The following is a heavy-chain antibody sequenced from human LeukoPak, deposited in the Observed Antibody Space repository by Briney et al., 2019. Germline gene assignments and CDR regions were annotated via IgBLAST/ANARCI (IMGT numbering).Heavy chain of an antibody. CDR3: ARDSGSYDY. CDR2: ISSFSGTI. V-gene: IGHV3-48*01. Sequence: GGSLRLSCVASGITFSSYSMNWVRQAPGKGLEWVSYISSFSGTINYADSVKGRFTISRDNAKNTLYLQMNSLRAEDTAVYYCARDSGSYDYWGQGTLVTVSS. CDR1: GITFSSYS. D-gene: IGHD1-26*01. J-gene: IGHJ4*02.